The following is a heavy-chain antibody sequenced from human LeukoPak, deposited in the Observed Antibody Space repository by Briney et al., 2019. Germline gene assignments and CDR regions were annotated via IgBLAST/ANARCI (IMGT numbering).Heavy chain of an antibody. Sequence: GGSLRLSCAASGFSFSTYWMTWVRQAPGKGLEWVANIKPDGSREDYVDSVKGRFTISRDNAKNSLYLQKNNLRVEDTAIYYCARDTWNYLLDYWGQGILVTVSS. CDR3: ARDTWNYLLDY. V-gene: IGHV3-7*01. D-gene: IGHD3-10*01. CDR2: IKPDGSRE. CDR1: GFSFSTYW. J-gene: IGHJ4*02.